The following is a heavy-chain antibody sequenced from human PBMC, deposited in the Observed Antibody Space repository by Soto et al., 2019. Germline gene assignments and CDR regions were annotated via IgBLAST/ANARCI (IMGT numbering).Heavy chain of an antibody. CDR2: INPSGGST. V-gene: IGHV1-46*01. J-gene: IGHJ4*02. CDR1: GYTFTSYY. CDR3: ARASTVVGDFDY. Sequence: QVQLVQSGAEVKKPGASVKVSCKASGYTFTSYYMHWVRQAPGQGLEWMGIINPSGGSTSYAQKFHGRVTMTRDTSTSTVYMELSSMRSEDTAVYYCARASTVVGDFDYWGQGTLVTVSS. D-gene: IGHD2-15*01.